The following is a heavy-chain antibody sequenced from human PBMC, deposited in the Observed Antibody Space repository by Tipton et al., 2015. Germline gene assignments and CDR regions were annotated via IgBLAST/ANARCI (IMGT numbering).Heavy chain of an antibody. CDR2: IYYSGST. Sequence: TLSLTCTVSGGSISSSSYYWGWIRQPPGKGLEWIGSIYYSGSTYYNPSLKSRVTISVDTSKNQFSLKLSSVTAVDTAVYYCARRYYYGSGSYQFDPWGQGTLVTVSS. J-gene: IGHJ5*02. V-gene: IGHV4-39*01. D-gene: IGHD3-10*01. CDR3: ARRYYYGSGSYQFDP. CDR1: GGSISSSSYY.